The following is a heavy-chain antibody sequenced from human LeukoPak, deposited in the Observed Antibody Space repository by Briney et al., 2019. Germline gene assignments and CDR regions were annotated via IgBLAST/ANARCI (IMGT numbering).Heavy chain of an antibody. CDR2: IWYDGSKK. CDR3: ARDTYSGDCIVDY. V-gene: IGHV3-33*01. J-gene: IGHJ4*02. D-gene: IGHD2-21*02. CDR1: GFTFSSYG. Sequence: PGRSLRLSCAASGFTFSSYGMHWVRQAPGKGLEWVAVIWYDGSKKHYADSVKGRFTISRDNSKNTLYLQMNSLRAEDTAVYYCARDTYSGDCIVDYWGQGTLVTVSS.